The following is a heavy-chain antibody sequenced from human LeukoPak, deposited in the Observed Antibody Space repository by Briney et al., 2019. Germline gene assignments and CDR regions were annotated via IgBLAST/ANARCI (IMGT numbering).Heavy chain of an antibody. J-gene: IGHJ4*02. CDR2: INPNSGGT. V-gene: IGHV1-2*02. Sequence: ASVKVSCKASGYTFTGYYMHGVRQAPGQGLEWVGWINPNSGGTNYAQKFQGRVTMTRDTSISTAYMELSRLRSDDTAVYYCARWSCSGSACYDYWGQGTLVTVSS. CDR3: ARWSCSGSACYDY. CDR1: GYTFTGYY. D-gene: IGHD2-15*01.